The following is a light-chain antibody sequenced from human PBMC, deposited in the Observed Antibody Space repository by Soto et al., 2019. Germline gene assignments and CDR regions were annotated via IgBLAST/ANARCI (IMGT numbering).Light chain of an antibody. Sequence: DIQMTQSPSSLSASVGDRVTITCRASQSISSYLNWYQQKPGKAPKLLIYAASSLQSGVPSRFSGSGSGTDFTLTIGSLQPEDFATYYWQQSYSTPPTFGQGTKVEIK. CDR2: AAS. CDR3: QQSYSTPPT. CDR1: QSISSY. V-gene: IGKV1-39*01. J-gene: IGKJ1*01.